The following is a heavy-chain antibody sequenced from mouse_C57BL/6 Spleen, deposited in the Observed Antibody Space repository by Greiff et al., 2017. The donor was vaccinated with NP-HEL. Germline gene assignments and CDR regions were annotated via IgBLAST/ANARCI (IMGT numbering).Heavy chain of an antibody. CDR1: GYTFTSYW. D-gene: IGHD1-1*02. CDR2: IDPSDSYT. J-gene: IGHJ3*01. CDR3: AREEGHYGGFAY. Sequence: QVQLQQPGAELVKPGASVKLSCKASGYTFTSYWMQWVKQRPGQGLEWIGEIDPSDSYTNYNQKFKGKATLTVDTSSSTAYMQLSSLTSEDSAVYYCAREEGHYGGFAYWGQGTLVTVSA. V-gene: IGHV1-50*01.